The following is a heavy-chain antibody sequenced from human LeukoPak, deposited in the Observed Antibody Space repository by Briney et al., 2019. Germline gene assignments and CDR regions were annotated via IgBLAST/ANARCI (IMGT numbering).Heavy chain of an antibody. CDR1: GDSVSSNSAT. CDR3: ARRSYTSGNYWFDS. CDR2: TYYRSNASN. V-gene: IGHV6-1*01. D-gene: IGHD3-10*01. J-gene: IGHJ5*01. Sequence: SSQTLSLTCAISGDSVSSNSATWHWIRQSPSRGLEWLGRTYYRSNASNDYAVSVESRITINSDTSKNQFSLHLNSVTLEDTAVYYCARRSYTSGNYWFDSWGQGTLVTVSS.